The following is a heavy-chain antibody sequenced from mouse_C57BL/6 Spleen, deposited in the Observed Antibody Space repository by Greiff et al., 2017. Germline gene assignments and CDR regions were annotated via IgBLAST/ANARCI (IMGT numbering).Heavy chain of an antibody. Sequence: QVQLQQPGTELVKPGASVKLSCKASGYTFTSYWMHWVKPRPGQGLEWIGNINPSNGGTNYNEKFKSKATLTVDKSSSTAYMQLSSLTSEDSAVYYCAYYYGSSLYWYFDVWGTGTTVTVSS. J-gene: IGHJ1*03. CDR2: INPSNGGT. D-gene: IGHD1-1*01. CDR1: GYTFTSYW. CDR3: AYYYGSSLYWYFDV. V-gene: IGHV1-53*01.